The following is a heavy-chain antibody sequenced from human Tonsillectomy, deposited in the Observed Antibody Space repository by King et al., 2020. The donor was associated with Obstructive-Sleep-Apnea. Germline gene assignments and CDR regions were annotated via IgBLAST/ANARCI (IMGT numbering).Heavy chain of an antibody. CDR1: GFTFSSYW. D-gene: IGHD3-22*01. V-gene: IGHV3-7*03. CDR2: IKQDGSEK. Sequence: VQLVESGGGLVQPGGSLRLSCAASGFTFSSYWMSWVRQATGKGLEGVANIKQDGSEKYYVDSVKGRFTISRDNAKNSLYLQMNILRAEDTAVYYCARGHYYDSSGYYSKIDYWGQGTLVTVSS. J-gene: IGHJ4*02. CDR3: ARGHYYDSSGYYSKIDY.